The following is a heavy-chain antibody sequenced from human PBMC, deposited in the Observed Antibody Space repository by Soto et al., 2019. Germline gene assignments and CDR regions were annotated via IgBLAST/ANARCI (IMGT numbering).Heavy chain of an antibody. CDR2: IYYSGST. CDR3: ARGTMIVVGTYFDY. J-gene: IGHJ4*02. V-gene: IGHV4-30-4*01. Sequence: PSETLSITCTVSGGSISSGDYYWSWIRQPPGKGLEWIGYIYYSGSTYYNPSLKSRVTISVDTSKNQFSLKLSSVTAADTAVYYCARGTMIVVGTYFDYWGQGTLVTVSS. CDR1: GGSISSGDYY. D-gene: IGHD3-22*01.